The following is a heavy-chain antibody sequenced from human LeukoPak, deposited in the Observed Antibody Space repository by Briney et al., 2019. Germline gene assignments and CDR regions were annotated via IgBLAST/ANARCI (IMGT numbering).Heavy chain of an antibody. V-gene: IGHV3-13*01. CDR2: IGTAGDT. J-gene: IGHJ6*02. Sequence: QPGGSLRLSCAASGSTFSSYDMHWVRQATGKGLEWVSAIGTAGDTYYPGSVKGRFTISRENAKNSLYLQMNSLRAEDTAVYYCARLGITGNYYYGMDVWGQGTTVTVSS. CDR1: GSTFSSYD. D-gene: IGHD1-20*01. CDR3: ARLGITGNYYYGMDV.